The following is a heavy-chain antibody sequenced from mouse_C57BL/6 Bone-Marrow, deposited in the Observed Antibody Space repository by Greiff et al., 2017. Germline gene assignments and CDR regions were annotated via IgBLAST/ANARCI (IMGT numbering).Heavy chain of an antibody. D-gene: IGHD2-5*01. V-gene: IGHV1-55*01. CDR3: ARPYYSNYWYVDV. J-gene: IGHJ1*03. Sequence: VQLQQPGAELVKPGASVKMSCKASGYTFPSYWITWVKQRPGQGLEWIGDIYPGSGSTNYNEKFKSKATLTVDTSSSTAYMQLSSLTSEDSAVYYCARPYYSNYWYVDVWGTGTTVTVSS. CDR2: IYPGSGST. CDR1: GYTFPSYW.